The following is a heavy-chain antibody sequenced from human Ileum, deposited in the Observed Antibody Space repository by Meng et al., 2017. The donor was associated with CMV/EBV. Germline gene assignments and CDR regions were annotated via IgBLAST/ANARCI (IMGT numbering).Heavy chain of an antibody. V-gene: IGHV4-59*01. CDR2: IHYNGRT. D-gene: IGHD4-17*01. CDR3: ARDGYGDYPGYYYGMDV. Sequence: SETLSLTCSVSDDSINNYYWTWIRQPPGKGLEWIGYIHYNGRTHYNSSLKSRVTISLDTSKNQFSLKLSSVTAADTAVYYFARDGYGDYPGYYYGMDVWGQGTTVTVSS. CDR1: DDSINNYY. J-gene: IGHJ6*02.